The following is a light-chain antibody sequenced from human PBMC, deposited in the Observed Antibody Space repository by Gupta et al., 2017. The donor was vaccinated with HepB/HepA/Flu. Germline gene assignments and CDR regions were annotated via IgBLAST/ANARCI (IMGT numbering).Light chain of an antibody. Sequence: QTVVTQEPSLTVSPGGTVTLTCASSTGAVTSGYYPNWFQQKPGQAPRPLIYSTSNKHSGTPARFSGSLLGGKAALTLSGVQAEDEAEYYCLLYDGGAQCYVFGTGTKVTVL. J-gene: IGLJ1*01. CDR2: STS. CDR3: LLYDGGAQCYV. CDR1: TGAVTSGYY. V-gene: IGLV7-43*01.